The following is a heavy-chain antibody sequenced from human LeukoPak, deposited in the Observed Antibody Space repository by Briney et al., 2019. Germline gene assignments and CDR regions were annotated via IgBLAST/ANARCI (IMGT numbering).Heavy chain of an antibody. D-gene: IGHD2-15*01. CDR3: ARDLGWYNWFDP. V-gene: IGHV4-4*07. CDR2: IYTSGTT. Sequence: GXGXXGIGRIYTSGTTTYNPSLKSRVTMSVDTSKNQFSLKLSSVTAADTAVYYCARDLGWYNWFDPWGQGTLVTVSS. J-gene: IGHJ5*02.